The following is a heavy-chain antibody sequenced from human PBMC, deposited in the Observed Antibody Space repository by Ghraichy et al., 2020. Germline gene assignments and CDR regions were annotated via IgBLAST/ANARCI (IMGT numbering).Heavy chain of an antibody. Sequence: SETLSLTCAVYGGSFSGYYWSWIRQPPGKGLEWIGEINHSGSTNYNPSLKSRVTTSVDTSKNQFSLKLSSVTAADTAVYYCARDKRSTYYYDSSGYYRTRGLDYWGQGTLVTVSS. V-gene: IGHV4-34*01. CDR3: ARDKRSTYYYDSSGYYRTRGLDY. CDR1: GGSFSGYY. J-gene: IGHJ4*02. D-gene: IGHD3-22*01. CDR2: INHSGST.